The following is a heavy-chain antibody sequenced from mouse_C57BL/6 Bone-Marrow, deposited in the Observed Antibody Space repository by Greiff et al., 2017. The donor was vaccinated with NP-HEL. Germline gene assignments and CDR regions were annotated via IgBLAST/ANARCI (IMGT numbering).Heavy chain of an antibody. Sequence: VQLQQSGAELVKPGASVKMSCKASGYTFTSYWITWVKQRPGQGLEWIGDIYPGSGSTNYNEKFKSKATLTVDTSSSTAYMQLSSLTSEDSAVYYCAILGPSDGYYGGTYWGQGTLVTVSA. J-gene: IGHJ3*01. CDR1: GYTFTSYW. CDR3: AILGPSDGYYGGTY. CDR2: IYPGSGST. D-gene: IGHD2-3*01. V-gene: IGHV1-55*01.